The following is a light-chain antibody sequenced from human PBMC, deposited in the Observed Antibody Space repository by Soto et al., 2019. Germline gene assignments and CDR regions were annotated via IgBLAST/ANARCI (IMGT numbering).Light chain of an antibody. CDR3: QHYGGSVET. V-gene: IGKV3-20*01. J-gene: IGKJ1*01. CDR1: QSVTTNY. Sequence: EVVLTQSPGTLSLSPRERATLSCRASQSVTTNYISWYRQKPGQAPRRLIYAASSRATGIPDRFRGSGSGTDFTLTISSLEPEDFAVYFCQHYGGSVETFGQGTRVDMK. CDR2: AAS.